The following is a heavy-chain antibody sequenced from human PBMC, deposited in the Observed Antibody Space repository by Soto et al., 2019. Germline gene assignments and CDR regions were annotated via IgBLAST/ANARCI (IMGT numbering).Heavy chain of an antibody. CDR1: GFTFDDYA. J-gene: IGHJ6*02. Sequence: GGSLRLSCAASGFTFDDYAMHWVRQAPGKGLEWVSLISWDGGSTYYADSVKGRFTISRDNSKNSLYLHMNSLRAEDAALYYCAKDIGPLGYCSGGSCYYGMDVWGQGTTVTVSS. D-gene: IGHD2-15*01. CDR2: ISWDGGST. V-gene: IGHV3-43D*03. CDR3: AKDIGPLGYCSGGSCYYGMDV.